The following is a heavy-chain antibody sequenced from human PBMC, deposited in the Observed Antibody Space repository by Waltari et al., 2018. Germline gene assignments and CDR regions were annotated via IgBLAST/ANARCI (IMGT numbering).Heavy chain of an antibody. V-gene: IGHV3-7*01. CDR2: INQDGNKL. CDR3: ARDQMVTVTDDNWFDS. CDR1: GFAFSSYW. D-gene: IGHD4-17*01. J-gene: IGHJ5*01. Sequence: EVHLVESGGGLVQPGGSLRLSCAASGFAFSSYWMSWVRQAPGEGLEVVANINQDGNKLYDVDSVEGRFTISRDNAKNSLYLQMNSLRAEDTAVYYCARDQMVTVTDDNWFDSWGQGNLVTVSS.